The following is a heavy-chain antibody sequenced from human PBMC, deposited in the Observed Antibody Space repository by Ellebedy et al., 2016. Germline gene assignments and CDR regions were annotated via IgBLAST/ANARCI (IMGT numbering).Heavy chain of an antibody. V-gene: IGHV3-33*01. J-gene: IGHJ6*02. CDR1: GFTFSSYD. CDR3: ARESKHGDYVGHDYYGMDV. Sequence: GGSLRLSCAASGFTFSSYDMHWVRQAPGKGLEWVAVIWNDGSNKYYADSVKGRFTISRDNSKNTLYLQMNSLRAEDTAVYHCARESKHGDYVGHDYYGMDVWGQGTTVTVSS. CDR2: IWNDGSNK. D-gene: IGHD4-17*01.